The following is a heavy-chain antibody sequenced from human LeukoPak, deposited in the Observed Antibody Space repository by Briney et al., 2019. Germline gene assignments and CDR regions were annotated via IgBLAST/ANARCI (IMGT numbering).Heavy chain of an antibody. J-gene: IGHJ4*02. CDR2: IKTDGSET. CDR1: GFTFGSYW. V-gene: IGHV3-7*01. Sequence: GGSLRLPCAASGFTFGSYWMTWMRQTPGKGLEWVANIKTDGSETYYLDTVKGRFTVSRDNAKNSLFLQMNSLRAEDTAIYYCVRDYVWGTSESDYWGQGILVTVSS. CDR3: VRDYVWGTSESDY. D-gene: IGHD3-16*01.